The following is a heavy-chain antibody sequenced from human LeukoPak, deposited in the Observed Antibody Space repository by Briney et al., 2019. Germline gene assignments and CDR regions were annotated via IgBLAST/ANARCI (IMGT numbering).Heavy chain of an antibody. D-gene: IGHD3-10*01. V-gene: IGHV1-18*04. J-gene: IGHJ4*02. CDR3: EREGNRFGARSSDDCDY. CDR1: GYTFTSYG. Sequence: GAAVKVSCKSSGYTFTSYGISWVRQARAQGREWMGWISSYNGNTNYAQKLQGTVTMTTDTSESTEYTELMSLRSDDTAVYYCEREGNRFGARSSDDCDYWGQGTLVTVFS. CDR2: ISSYNGNT.